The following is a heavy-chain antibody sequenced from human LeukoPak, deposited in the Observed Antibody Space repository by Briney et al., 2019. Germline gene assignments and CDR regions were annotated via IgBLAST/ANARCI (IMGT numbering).Heavy chain of an antibody. CDR3: ARGTNLAY. Sequence: SETPSLTCNVSGFSISSGFYWNWLRQPPEKGPEWIGSIYHTGSTSYNPSLKSRVTISVDTSKNEFSLKLSSVTAADTAVYYCARGTNLAYWGQGALVAVSS. J-gene: IGHJ4*02. V-gene: IGHV4-38-2*02. D-gene: IGHD1-14*01. CDR1: GFSISSGFY. CDR2: IYHTGST.